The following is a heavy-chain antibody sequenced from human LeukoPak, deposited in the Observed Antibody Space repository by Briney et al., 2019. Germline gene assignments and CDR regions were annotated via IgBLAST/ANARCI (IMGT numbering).Heavy chain of an antibody. CDR1: GLTVSSSH. CDR3: ARDRANYGSTLDAFDI. J-gene: IGHJ3*02. Sequence: GGSLRLSCAASGLTVSSSHMNWVRQAPGRGLEWASVIYSGGSAYYADSVKGRFTVSRDISKNTLFLQMNILRVEDTAVYYCARDRANYGSTLDAFDIWGQGTMVTVSS. D-gene: IGHD3-10*01. CDR2: IYSGGSA. V-gene: IGHV3-66*01.